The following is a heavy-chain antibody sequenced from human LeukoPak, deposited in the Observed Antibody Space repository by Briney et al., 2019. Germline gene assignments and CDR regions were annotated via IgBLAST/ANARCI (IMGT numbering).Heavy chain of an antibody. J-gene: IGHJ6*02. CDR2: ISDGGDNT. Sequence: GGSLRLSCAASGFSFGSYVMSWVRQAPGKGLEWVSTISDGGDNTYYADSVKGRFTISRDNSKDTLYLQMKSLRAEDTAVYYCAKTKYQIFYYYGMDVWGQGTTVTVSS. CDR1: GFSFGSYV. D-gene: IGHD2-8*01. CDR3: AKTKYQIFYYYGMDV. V-gene: IGHV3-23*01.